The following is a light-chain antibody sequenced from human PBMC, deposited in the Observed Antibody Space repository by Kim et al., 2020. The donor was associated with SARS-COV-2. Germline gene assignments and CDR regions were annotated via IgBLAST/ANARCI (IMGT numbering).Light chain of an antibody. CDR2: AAS. V-gene: IGKV1-39*01. J-gene: IGKJ3*01. CDR3: QQSYITPCT. Sequence: ASGGDRVTITCWTTQSISSHLNWYQQKPGRAPKLLISAASTLQGGVPSRFSGSGSETDFTLTISSLQPEDVATYFCQQSYITPCTFGPGTKVDIK. CDR1: QSISSH.